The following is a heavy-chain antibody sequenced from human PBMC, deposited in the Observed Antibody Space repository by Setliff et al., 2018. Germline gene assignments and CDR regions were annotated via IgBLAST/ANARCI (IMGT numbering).Heavy chain of an antibody. CDR3: ASKYKDTAMVTALFDY. D-gene: IGHD5-18*01. Sequence: SETLSLTCAVYGGSFSGYYWSWIRQPPGKRLEWIGEIIHSGSTNYNPSLKSRVTISMDTSKNQFSLKVSSVTAADTAVYYCASKYKDTAMVTALFDYWGQGTLVTVSS. V-gene: IGHV4-34*12. CDR1: GGSFSGYY. J-gene: IGHJ4*02. CDR2: IIHSGST.